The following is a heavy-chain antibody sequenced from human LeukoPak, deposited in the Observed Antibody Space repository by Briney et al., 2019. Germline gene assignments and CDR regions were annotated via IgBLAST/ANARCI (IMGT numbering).Heavy chain of an antibody. CDR3: ARSFYYYDSDY. CDR1: GFSFSSYS. D-gene: IGHD3-22*01. Sequence: PGGSLRLSCAAPGFSFSSYSMSWVRQAPGKGLERLSYIASNISTTYYADSVKGRFTISRDSAKNSLYLQMNSLRAEDTAVYYCARSFYYYDSDYWGQGTLVTVSS. J-gene: IGHJ4*02. CDR2: IASNISTT. V-gene: IGHV3-48*04.